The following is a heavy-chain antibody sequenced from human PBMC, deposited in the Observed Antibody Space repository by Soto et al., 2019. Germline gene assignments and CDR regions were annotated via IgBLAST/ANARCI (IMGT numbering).Heavy chain of an antibody. D-gene: IGHD6-6*01. CDR1: GYSFTSYL. CDR3: ARHQGSSSSSGYYYYGMDG. J-gene: IGHJ6*01. CDR2: IDPSDSYT. V-gene: IGHV5-10-1*01. Sequence: PGESLKISCKGSGYSFTSYLISWVRQMPGKGLEWMGRIDPSDSYTNYSPSFQGHVTISADKSISTAYLQWSSLKASDTAMYYCARHQGSSSSSGYYYYGMDGWGQGTTVSVSS.